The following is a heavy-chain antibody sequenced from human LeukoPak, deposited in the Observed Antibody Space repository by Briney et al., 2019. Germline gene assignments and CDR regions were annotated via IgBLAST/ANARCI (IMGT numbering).Heavy chain of an antibody. D-gene: IGHD3-22*01. V-gene: IGHV1-46*01. CDR3: ARSATITMIVVVIRGPFDY. J-gene: IGHJ4*02. CDR1: GYTSTSYY. CDR2: INPSGGST. Sequence: ASVKVSCKASGYTSTSYYMHWVRQAPGQGLEWMGIINPSGGSTSYAQKFQGRVTMTRDTSTSTVYMELSSLRSEDTAVYYCARSATITMIVVVIRGPFDYWGQGTLVTVSS.